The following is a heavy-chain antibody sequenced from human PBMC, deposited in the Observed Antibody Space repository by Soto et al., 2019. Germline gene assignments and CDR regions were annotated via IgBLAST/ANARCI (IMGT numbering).Heavy chain of an antibody. CDR1: GGSISSGGYY. Sequence: SETLSLTCSVSGGSISSGGYYWSWIRQHPGKGLEWIGYIYYSGSTYYNPSLKSRVTISVDTSKNQFSLKLSSVAAADTAVYYCALRLGDPGRLYFDYWGQGTLVTVSS. V-gene: IGHV4-31*03. CDR3: ALRLGDPGRLYFDY. CDR2: IYYSGST. J-gene: IGHJ4*02. D-gene: IGHD3-16*01.